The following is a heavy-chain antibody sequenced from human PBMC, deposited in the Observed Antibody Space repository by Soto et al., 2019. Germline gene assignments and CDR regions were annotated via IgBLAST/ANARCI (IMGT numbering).Heavy chain of an antibody. D-gene: IGHD3-16*01. CDR1: GGFLSESY. V-gene: IGHV4-34*01. CDR2: INHVGGT. CDR3: VRIRYQLPSSVLWLDP. Sequence: PSETLSLTCAVYGGFLSESYWTWIRQPPGKGLEWIGEINHVGGTNYNPSLKSRVTMSVDTSQNQFSLRLISVTAADTAMYFCVRIRYQLPSSVLWLDPWGQGTQVTV. J-gene: IGHJ5*02.